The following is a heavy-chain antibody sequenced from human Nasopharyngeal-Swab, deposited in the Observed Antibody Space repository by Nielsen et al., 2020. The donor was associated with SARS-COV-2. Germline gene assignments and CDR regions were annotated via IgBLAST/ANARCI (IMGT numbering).Heavy chain of an antibody. CDR3: ARKKQLVRPFDY. V-gene: IGHV1-2*06. D-gene: IGHD6-13*01. CDR2: LNPNTGVA. Sequence: ASVKVSCKTSGYTFSDYFLHWVREAPGQGLEWMGRLNPNTGVANYAQKFQGRVTKTRDTSLSTGYMELSSLRSDDTAVYYCARKKQLVRPFDYWGQGTLVTVSS. CDR1: GYTFSDYF. J-gene: IGHJ4*02.